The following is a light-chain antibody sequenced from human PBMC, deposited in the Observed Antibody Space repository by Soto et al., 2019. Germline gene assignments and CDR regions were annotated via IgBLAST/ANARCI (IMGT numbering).Light chain of an antibody. Sequence: DIQMTQSPSSLSASVGDRVTITCEASQDISNYLNWYQQKPGKAPKLLIYDASNLETGVTSRFSGSVSGKDFTFTISSLPTEDIATYYCQQYDNPPHTCRQGTKLEI. CDR3: QQYDNPPHT. J-gene: IGKJ2*01. CDR1: QDISNY. V-gene: IGKV1-33*01. CDR2: DAS.